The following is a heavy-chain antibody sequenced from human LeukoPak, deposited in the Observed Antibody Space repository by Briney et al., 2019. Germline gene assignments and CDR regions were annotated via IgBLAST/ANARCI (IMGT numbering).Heavy chain of an antibody. CDR1: GFTFSSYA. Sequence: PGGSLRLSCAASGFTFSSYAMSWVRQAPGKGLEWVAVIWYDGSNKYYADSVKGRFTISRDNSKNTLYLQMNSLRAEDTAVYYCARGGSGYDYFDYWGQGTLVTVSS. D-gene: IGHD5-12*01. J-gene: IGHJ4*02. CDR2: IWYDGSNK. V-gene: IGHV3-33*08. CDR3: ARGGSGYDYFDY.